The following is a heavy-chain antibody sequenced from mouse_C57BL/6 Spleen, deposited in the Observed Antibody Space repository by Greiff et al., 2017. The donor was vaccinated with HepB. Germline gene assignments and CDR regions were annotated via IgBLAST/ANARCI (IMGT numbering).Heavy chain of an antibody. D-gene: IGHD4-1*01. Sequence: EVQRVESGGGLVKPGGSLKLSCAASGFTFSDYGMHWVRQAPEKGLEWVAYISSGSSTIYYADTVKGRFTISRDNAKNTLFLQMTSLRSEDTAMYYCARPNWDGWDFDVWGTGTTVTVSS. CDR1: GFTFSDYG. V-gene: IGHV5-17*01. J-gene: IGHJ1*03. CDR2: ISSGSSTI. CDR3: ARPNWDGWDFDV.